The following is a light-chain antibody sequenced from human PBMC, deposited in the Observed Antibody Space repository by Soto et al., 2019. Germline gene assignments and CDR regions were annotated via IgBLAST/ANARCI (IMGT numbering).Light chain of an antibody. J-gene: IGKJ2*01. CDR1: QSASSY. V-gene: IGKV3-20*01. Sequence: EIVLTQSPGTLSLSPGERATLSCRTSQSASSYLAWYQQKLGQAPRLLIYGASSRATGIPDRFSGSGSGTDITLTIYRLEPEDFAVYYCQQYGSSPFTFGQGTKLEIQ. CDR2: GAS. CDR3: QQYGSSPFT.